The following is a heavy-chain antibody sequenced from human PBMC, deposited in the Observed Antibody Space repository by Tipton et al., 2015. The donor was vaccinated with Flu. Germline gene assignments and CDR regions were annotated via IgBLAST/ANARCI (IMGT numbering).Heavy chain of an antibody. CDR2: ISYDGSNK. CDR1: GFTFSSYG. J-gene: IGHJ4*02. CDR3: ANQDFDY. V-gene: IGHV3-30*18. Sequence: SLRLSCAASGFTFSSYGMHGVRQAPGKGLEWVAVISYDGSNKYYADSVKGRFTISRDNSKNTLYLQMNSLRAEDTAVYYCANQDFDYWGQGTLVTVSS.